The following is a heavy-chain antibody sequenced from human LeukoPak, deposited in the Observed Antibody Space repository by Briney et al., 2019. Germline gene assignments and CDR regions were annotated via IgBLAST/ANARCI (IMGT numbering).Heavy chain of an antibody. Sequence: SEALSLTCTVSGGSISTYFWSWIRQPPGKGLEWIGYIYYSGRTNYNPSLKSRVTISVDTSKNQFSLKLSSVTAADTAVYYCASSRGYRNPLDYWGQGTLVTVSS. CDR2: IYYSGRT. CDR3: ASSRGYRNPLDY. D-gene: IGHD3-16*02. J-gene: IGHJ4*02. V-gene: IGHV4-59*08. CDR1: GGSISTYF.